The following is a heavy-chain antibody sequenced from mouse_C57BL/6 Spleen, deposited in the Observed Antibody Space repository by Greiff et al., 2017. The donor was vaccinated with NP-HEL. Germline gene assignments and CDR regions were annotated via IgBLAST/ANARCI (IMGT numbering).Heavy chain of an antibody. CDR2: IDPNSGGT. V-gene: IGHV1-72*01. CDR3: ARSEGSFDY. J-gene: IGHJ2*01. CDR1: GYTFTEYT. Sequence: VQLQQSGAELVKPGASVKLSCKASGYTFTEYTIHWVKQRSGQGLEWIGRIDPNSGGTKYNEKFKSKATLTVDKPSSTAYMQLSSLTSDDSAVYYCARSEGSFDYWGQGTTLTVSS.